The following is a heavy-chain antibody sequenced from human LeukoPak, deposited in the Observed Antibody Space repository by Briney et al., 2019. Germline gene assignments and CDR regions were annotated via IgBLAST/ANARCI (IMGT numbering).Heavy chain of an antibody. CDR2: IHNSGNT. CDR3: AASWSYQNWSDP. J-gene: IGHJ5*02. CDR1: AVSISDYY. D-gene: IGHD2-15*01. Sequence: SETLSLTCTVSAVSISDYYWSWIRQTPGKGLEWIGYIHNSGNTNYNPSLKSRVTISVDTSKNQFSLQLSSVTAADAAVYYCAASWSYQNWSDPWGQGTLVTVSS. V-gene: IGHV4-59*01.